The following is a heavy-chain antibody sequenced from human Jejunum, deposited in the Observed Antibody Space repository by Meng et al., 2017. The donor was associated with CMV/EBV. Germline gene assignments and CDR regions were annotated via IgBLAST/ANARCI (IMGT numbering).Heavy chain of an antibody. V-gene: IGHV3-7*04. Sequence: CAASGFTFSDYHRKWVRQAPGKGLEWVATIKQDASETFYVGSVKGRFTISRDNAKNSLYLQMNSLRAEDTAVYYCSGGLGWYFDYWGQGTLVTVSS. D-gene: IGHD3-16*01. CDR1: GFTFSDYH. CDR2: IKQDASET. CDR3: SGGLGWYFDY. J-gene: IGHJ4*02.